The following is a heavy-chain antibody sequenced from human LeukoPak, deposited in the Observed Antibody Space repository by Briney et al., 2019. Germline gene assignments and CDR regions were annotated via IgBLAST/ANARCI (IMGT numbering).Heavy chain of an antibody. J-gene: IGHJ4*02. D-gene: IGHD3-22*01. V-gene: IGHV3-74*01. Sequence: PGGSLRLSCAASGFTFSSYWMYWVRQAPGKGLVWVSGIKSEGSSTSYADSVKGRFTISRDNAKNTLYLQMNSLRAEDAAVYYCAKDVITRAQGTLVTVSS. CDR3: AKDVIT. CDR2: IKSEGSST. CDR1: GFTFSSYW.